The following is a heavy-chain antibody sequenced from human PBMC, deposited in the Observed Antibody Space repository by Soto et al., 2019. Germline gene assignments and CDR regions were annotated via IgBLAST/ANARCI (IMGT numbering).Heavy chain of an antibody. CDR3: XXXXXXDXLLHAAFDI. Sequence: EVQLVESGGGLVQPGRSLRLSCAASGFTFDDYAMHWVRQAPGKGLEWVSGISWNSGSIGYADSVKGRFTISRDNAKNSLXXXXXXXXXXXXXXXXXXXXXXXDXLLHAAFDIWGQGTMVTVSS. V-gene: IGHV3-9*01. D-gene: IGHD3-9*01. J-gene: IGHJ3*02. CDR1: GFTFDDYA. CDR2: ISWNSGSI.